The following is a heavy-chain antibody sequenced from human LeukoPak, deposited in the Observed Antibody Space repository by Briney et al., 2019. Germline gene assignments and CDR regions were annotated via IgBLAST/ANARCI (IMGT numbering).Heavy chain of an antibody. J-gene: IGHJ4*02. V-gene: IGHV4-59*08. Sequence: SETLSLTRSVSGGAVTSFYWSWIRQSPGKGLEWIGYFYYSGSTKYNPSLKSRVTMSGDTSKNQLSLKLGSVTAADTAMYYCARHRFASAVILDYWGQGDPVTVSS. D-gene: IGHD2-21*02. CDR3: ARHRFASAVILDY. CDR1: GGAVTSFY. CDR2: FYYSGST.